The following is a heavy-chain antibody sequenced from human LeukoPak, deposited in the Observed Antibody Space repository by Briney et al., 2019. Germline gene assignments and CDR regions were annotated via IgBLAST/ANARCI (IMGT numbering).Heavy chain of an antibody. CDR3: ARDQAGSGIDY. V-gene: IGHV3-53*01. CDR2: IYSGGST. D-gene: IGHD6-13*01. J-gene: IGHJ4*02. CDR1: GFTVSNYH. Sequence: PGGSLRLSCAASGFTVSNYHMSWVRQAPGKGLEWVSAIYSGGSTYYAGSVKGRFTISRDNSKSTLYLQMNSLRAEDAAVYYCARDQAGSGIDYWGQGTLVTVSS.